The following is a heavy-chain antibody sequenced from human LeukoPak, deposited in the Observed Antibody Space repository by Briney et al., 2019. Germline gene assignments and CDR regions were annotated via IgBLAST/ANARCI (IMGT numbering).Heavy chain of an antibody. V-gene: IGHV4-61*08. J-gene: IGHJ4*02. Sequence: PSETLSLTCTVSGGSISSGDYYWSWIRQPPGKGLEWIGYIYYSGSTNYNPSLKSRVTISVDTSKNQFSLKLSSVTAADTAVYYCARVGYSYGYTIDYWGQGTLVTVSS. CDR2: IYYSGST. D-gene: IGHD5-18*01. CDR3: ARVGYSYGYTIDY. CDR1: GGSISSGDYY.